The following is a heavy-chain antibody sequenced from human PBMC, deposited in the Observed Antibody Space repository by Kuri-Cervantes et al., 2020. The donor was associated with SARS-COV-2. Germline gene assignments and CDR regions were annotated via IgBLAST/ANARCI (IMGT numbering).Heavy chain of an antibody. Sequence: SETLSLTCAVSGYSISSGYYWGWIRQPPGKGLEWIGSIYHSGSTYYNPSLKSRVTISVDTSKNQFSLKLSSVTAADTAVYYCARARYYGSGSYTGPFDPWGQGTLVTFSS. J-gene: IGHJ5*02. CDR3: ARARYYGSGSYTGPFDP. CDR2: IYHSGST. D-gene: IGHD3-10*01. V-gene: IGHV4-38-2*01. CDR1: GYSISSGYY.